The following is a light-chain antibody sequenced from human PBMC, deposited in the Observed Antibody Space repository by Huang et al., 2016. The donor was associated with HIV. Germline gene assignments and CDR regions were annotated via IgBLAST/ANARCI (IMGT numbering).Light chain of an antibody. J-gene: IGKJ1*01. CDR1: PSVSCN. Sequence: EIVMTQSPATLSVSPGERATLSCRASPSVSCNLAWYQQKPGQAPRLLIYGSSTRATGIPARFSGSGSGTEFSLTISSLQSEDFAVYYCQQYNNWPWTFGQGTKVEIK. CDR2: GSS. CDR3: QQYNNWPWT. V-gene: IGKV3-15*01.